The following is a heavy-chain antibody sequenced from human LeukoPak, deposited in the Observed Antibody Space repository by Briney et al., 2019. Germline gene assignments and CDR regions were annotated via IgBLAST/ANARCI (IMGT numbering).Heavy chain of an antibody. CDR1: GFTFDDYA. CDR2: ISWNNVNI. J-gene: IGHJ4*02. V-gene: IGHV3-9*01. CDR3: VKDNGFRFDY. D-gene: IGHD2-8*01. Sequence: GGSLGLSGAASGFTFDDYAMHWVRQAPGKGLEWVSGISWNNVNIGYADSVKGRFTISRDNAKKSLYLQMNSLRTEDTAFYYCVKDNGFRFDYWGQGTLVTVSS.